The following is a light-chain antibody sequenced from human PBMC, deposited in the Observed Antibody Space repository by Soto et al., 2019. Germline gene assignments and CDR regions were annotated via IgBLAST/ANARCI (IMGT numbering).Light chain of an antibody. V-gene: IGLV2-14*01. J-gene: IGLJ3*02. CDR1: SSDVGSYNY. Sequence: QSALTQPASVSGSPGQSITISCTGTSSDVGSYNYVSWYQQHPGKAPKLMIYEVSNRPSGVSNRFSDSKSGNTASLTISGLQAEDEANYYCSSHTSISTRVFGGGTKLTVL. CDR3: SSHTSISTRV. CDR2: EVS.